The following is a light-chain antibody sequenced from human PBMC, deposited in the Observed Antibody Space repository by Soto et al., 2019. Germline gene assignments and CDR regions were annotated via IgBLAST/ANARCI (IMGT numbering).Light chain of an antibody. V-gene: IGLV2-11*01. CDR3: CSYAGSHFL. CDR2: DVS. CDR1: SSDVGGYNY. J-gene: IGLJ2*01. Sequence: QSVLTQPHSVSGSPGQSVTISCTGTSSDVGGYNYVSWYQQHPGKAPKLMIYDVSQRPSGVPDRFSGSKSGNTASLTISGLQDEDEADYYCCSYAGSHFLFGGGTKLTVL.